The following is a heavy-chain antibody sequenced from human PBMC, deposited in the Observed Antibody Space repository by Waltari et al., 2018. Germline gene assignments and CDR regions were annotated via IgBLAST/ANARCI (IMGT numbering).Heavy chain of an antibody. CDR3: ASSSSWFDY. Sequence: QVQLQESGPGLVKPSETLSLTCTVSGGSISSHYWSWIRQPPGKGLDGIGYIDYSGRTNYNPPLKSRGTISVDTSKNQFSLKLSSVTTADTAVYYCASSSSWFDYWGQGTLVTVSS. J-gene: IGHJ4*02. D-gene: IGHD6-13*01. V-gene: IGHV4-59*11. CDR2: IDYSGRT. CDR1: GGSISSHY.